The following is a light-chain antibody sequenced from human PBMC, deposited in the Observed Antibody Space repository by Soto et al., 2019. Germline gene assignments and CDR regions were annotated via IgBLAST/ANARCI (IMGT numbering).Light chain of an antibody. V-gene: IGLV1-51*01. CDR3: GTWDSSLSAGV. J-gene: IGLJ2*01. CDR1: SSNIDNNY. Sequence: QSVLTQPPSVSAAPGQKVTISCSGSSSNIDNNYVSWYQQLSGTAPKLLIYDNDQRPSGIPDRFSGSKSGTSATLSITGLQTGDEADYYCGTWDSSLSAGVFGGGTKLTVL. CDR2: DND.